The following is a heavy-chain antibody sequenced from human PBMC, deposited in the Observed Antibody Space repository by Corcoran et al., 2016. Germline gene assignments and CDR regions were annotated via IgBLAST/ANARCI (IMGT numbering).Heavy chain of an antibody. Sequence: QVQLVQSGAEVKKPGSSVKVSCKASGGTFSSYAISWVRQAPGQGLEWMGGIIPIFGTANDAQKFQGRVTITADESTSTAYMELSSLSSEDTAVYYCARSSGGRYALWYWYFDLWGRGTLVTVSS. CDR1: GGTFSSYA. V-gene: IGHV1-69*01. CDR2: IIPIFGTA. J-gene: IGHJ2*01. CDR3: ARSSGGRYALWYWYFDL. D-gene: IGHD6-25*01.